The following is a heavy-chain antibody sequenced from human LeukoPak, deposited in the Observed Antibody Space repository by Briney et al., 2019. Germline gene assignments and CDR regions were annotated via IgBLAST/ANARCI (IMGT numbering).Heavy chain of an antibody. D-gene: IGHD2-2*01. CDR1: GFTFSDYY. J-gene: IGHJ6*02. CDR3: ARIDCSSTSCSLYYYYGMDV. CDR2: IKQDGSEK. V-gene: IGHV3-7*01. Sequence: GGSLRLSCAASGFTFSDYYMSWIRQAPGKGLEWVANIKQDGSEKYYVDSVKGRFTISRDNAKNSLYLQMNSLRAEDTAVYYCARIDCSSTSCSLYYYYGMDVWGQGTTVTVSS.